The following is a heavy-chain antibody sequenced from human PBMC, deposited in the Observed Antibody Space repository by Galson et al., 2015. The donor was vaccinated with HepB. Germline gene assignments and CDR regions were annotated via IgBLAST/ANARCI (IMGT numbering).Heavy chain of an antibody. CDR2: INPNSGGT. J-gene: IGHJ4*02. Sequence: SCKASGYTFTGYYMHWVRQAPGQGLEWMGWINPNSGGTNYAQKFQGRVTMTRDTSISTAYMELSRLRSDDTAVYYCARAADTAMATIWFDYWGQGTLVTVSS. D-gene: IGHD5-18*01. V-gene: IGHV1-2*02. CDR1: GYTFTGYY. CDR3: ARAADTAMATIWFDY.